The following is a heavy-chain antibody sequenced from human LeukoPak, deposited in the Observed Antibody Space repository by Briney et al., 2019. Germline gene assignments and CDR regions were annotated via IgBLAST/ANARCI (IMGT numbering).Heavy chain of an antibody. Sequence: RGSLRLSCAASGFGFDIYGMHWVRQAPGKGLEWLAVIWNDGSNKYYADSVKGRFTISRDNSKNTLYLQMNSLRGEDTALYYCARASGPFDYWGQGTLVTVSS. CDR1: GFGFDIYG. D-gene: IGHD3-10*01. J-gene: IGHJ4*02. V-gene: IGHV3-33*01. CDR3: ARASGPFDY. CDR2: IWNDGSNK.